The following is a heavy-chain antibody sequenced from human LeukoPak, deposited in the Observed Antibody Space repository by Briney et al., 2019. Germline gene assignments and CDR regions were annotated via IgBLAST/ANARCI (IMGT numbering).Heavy chain of an antibody. CDR1: GGSFSGYY. CDR3: AISAAALFDP. CDR2: INHSGST. V-gene: IGHV4-34*01. D-gene: IGHD6-13*01. Sequence: SETLSLTCAVYGGSFSGYYWSWIRQPPGKGLEWIGEINHSGSTNYNPFLKSRVTILVDTSKNQFSLILSSVTAADTAVYYCAISAAALFDPWGQGTLVTVSS. J-gene: IGHJ5*02.